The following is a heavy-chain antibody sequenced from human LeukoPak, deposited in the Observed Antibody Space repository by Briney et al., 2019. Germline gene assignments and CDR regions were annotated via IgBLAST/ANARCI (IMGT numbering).Heavy chain of an antibody. CDR3: AMESYDSSGYYY. D-gene: IGHD3-22*01. CDR2: IYPGDSDT. Sequence: GASVKVSCKASGYTFTSYGISWVRQMPGKGLEWMGIIYPGDSDTRYSPSFQGQVTISADKSISTAYLQWSSPKASDTAMYYCAMESYDSSGYYYWGQGTLVTVSS. CDR1: GYTFTSYG. V-gene: IGHV5-51*01. J-gene: IGHJ4*02.